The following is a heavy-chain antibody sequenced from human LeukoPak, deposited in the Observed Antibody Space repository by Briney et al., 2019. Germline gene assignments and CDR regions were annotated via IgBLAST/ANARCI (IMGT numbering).Heavy chain of an antibody. D-gene: IGHD5-24*01. CDR3: ASRDGYSYGWYYFDY. CDR2: IYISGST. CDR1: GGSITSYY. Sequence: PSETLSLTCTVSGGSITSYYWSWIRQPAGKGLEWIGRIYISGSTNHNPSLKSRVTMSIDTSKNQFSLTLSSVTAADTAVYYCASRDGYSYGWYYFDYWGQGTLVTVSS. V-gene: IGHV4-4*07. J-gene: IGHJ4*02.